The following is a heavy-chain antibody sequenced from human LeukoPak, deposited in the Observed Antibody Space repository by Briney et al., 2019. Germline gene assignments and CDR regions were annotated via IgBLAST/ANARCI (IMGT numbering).Heavy chain of an antibody. Sequence: GGSLRLSWAASESSFGSNYMSWGREAPGEGLEWGSLIYSGGSTYYTDSVTGRFTISRDNCKKTRYPRRKSMRADDTAVYYCATGPSGYHRTGGPRTLVTVSS. CDR2: IYSGGST. D-gene: IGHD5-12*01. V-gene: IGHV3-66*01. J-gene: IGHJ4*02. CDR3: ATGPSGYHRT. CDR1: ESSFGSNY.